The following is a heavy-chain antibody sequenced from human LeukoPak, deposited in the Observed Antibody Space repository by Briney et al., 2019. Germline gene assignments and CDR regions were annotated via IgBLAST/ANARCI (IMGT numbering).Heavy chain of an antibody. Sequence: PGGSLRLSCTASGFTFRNYGMHWVRQAPGKGLEWVAVISYDGSNKYYADSVKGRFTISRDNSKITLYLQMNSLRAEDTAVYYCARESGQYSSGWYFGLYDYWGQGTLVTVSS. J-gene: IGHJ4*02. CDR2: ISYDGSNK. D-gene: IGHD6-19*01. V-gene: IGHV3-30*03. CDR1: GFTFRNYG. CDR3: ARESGQYSSGWYFGLYDY.